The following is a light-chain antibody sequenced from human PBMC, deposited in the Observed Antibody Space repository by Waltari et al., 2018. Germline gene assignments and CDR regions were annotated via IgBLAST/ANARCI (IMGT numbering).Light chain of an antibody. V-gene: IGLV2-11*01. J-gene: IGLJ2*01. Sequence: QSALTQPRSVSGSPGQSVTLSCTGTNSDVGAYNFVSWYQQRPDTAPQLVIYDVDKRPPEVPDRFSGSKAGNTASLTISGLQADDEADYYCCSYAGRYTSVFGGGTKVTVL. CDR1: NSDVGAYNF. CDR3: CSYAGRYTSV. CDR2: DVD.